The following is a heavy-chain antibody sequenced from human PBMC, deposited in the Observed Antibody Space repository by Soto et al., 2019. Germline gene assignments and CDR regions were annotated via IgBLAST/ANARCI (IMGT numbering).Heavy chain of an antibody. V-gene: IGHV3-23*01. CDR1: GFTFSNYA. CDR3: ARGYYYMDV. CDR2: ISHSGDST. J-gene: IGHJ6*03. Sequence: GGSLRLSCVASGFTFSNYAMSWVRQAPGKGLEWVSGISHSGDSTYYADSVKGRFTISRDNSKNTLYLQMNSLGAEDTAVYYCARGYYYMDVWGKGTTVTVSS.